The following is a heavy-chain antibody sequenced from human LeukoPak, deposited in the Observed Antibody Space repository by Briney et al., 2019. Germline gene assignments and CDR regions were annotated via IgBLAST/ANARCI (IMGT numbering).Heavy chain of an antibody. CDR1: GGTFSSYA. CDR3: ARGRTRCSSTSCYGNWFDP. V-gene: IGHV1-69*04. Sequence: SVKVSCKASGGTFSSYAISWVRQAPGQGLEWMGRIIPILGIANYAQKFQGRVTITADKSTSTASMELSSLRSEDTAVYYCARGRTRCSSTSCYGNWFDPWGQGTLVTVSS. D-gene: IGHD2-2*01. J-gene: IGHJ5*02. CDR2: IIPILGIA.